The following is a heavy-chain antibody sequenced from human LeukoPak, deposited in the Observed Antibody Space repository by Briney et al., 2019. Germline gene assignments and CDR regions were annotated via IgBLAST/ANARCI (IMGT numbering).Heavy chain of an antibody. CDR2: INTDGRST. Sequence: GGSLRLSRAASGFTFSGNWMHWVRQRPGKGLVWISRINTDGRSTWYADFVKGRFTISRDNANNTLYLQMNRLRAEDTAVYYCARDTKTTLDYWGQGTLVTVSS. CDR3: ARDTKTTLDY. J-gene: IGHJ4*02. D-gene: IGHD1-7*01. V-gene: IGHV3-74*01. CDR1: GFTFSGNW.